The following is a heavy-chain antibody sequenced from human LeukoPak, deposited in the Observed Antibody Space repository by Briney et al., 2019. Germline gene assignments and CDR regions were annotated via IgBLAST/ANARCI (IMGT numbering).Heavy chain of an antibody. CDR1: GGSISSYY. CDR3: ARWGVQEWDY. V-gene: IGHV4-59*01. Sequence: ETLSLTFTVSGGSISSYYWSWIRQPPGKGLEWIGYIYYTGSTSYNPSPKSRVTISVDTSQNQFSLKLSSVTAADTAVYYCARWGVQEWDYWGQGTLVTVSS. J-gene: IGHJ4*02. CDR2: IYYTGST. D-gene: IGHD3-3*01.